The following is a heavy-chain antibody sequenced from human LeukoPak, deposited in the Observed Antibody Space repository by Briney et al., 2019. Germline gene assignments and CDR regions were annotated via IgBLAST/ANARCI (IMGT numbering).Heavy chain of an antibody. CDR3: AKVPLVPAAIPYYFDY. D-gene: IGHD2-2*01. CDR2: IRYDGSNK. V-gene: IGHV3-30*02. J-gene: IGHJ4*02. CDR1: GFTFSSYG. Sequence: GGSLRLSCAASGFTFSSYGMHWVRQAPGKGLEWVAFIRYDGSNKYYADSVKGRFTISRDNSKNTLYLQMNSLRAEDTAVYYCAKVPLVPAAIPYYFDYWGQGTLVTVSS.